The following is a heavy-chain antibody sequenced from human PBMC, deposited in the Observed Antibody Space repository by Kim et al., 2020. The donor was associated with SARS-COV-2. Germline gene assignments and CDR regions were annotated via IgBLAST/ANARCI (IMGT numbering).Heavy chain of an antibody. J-gene: IGHJ4*02. CDR1: GFTFSYYG. CDR2: ISAYTGVI. D-gene: IGHD6-19*01. V-gene: IGHV1-18*01. Sequence: ASVKVSCKASGFTFSYYGFNWVRQAPGQGLEWMGWISAYTGVINYAQKFQGRVTMTTDASTTTAYMELGSLKSDDTAVYFCARWGDTSGWLDYWGQGTLVSVS. CDR3: ARWGDTSGWLDY.